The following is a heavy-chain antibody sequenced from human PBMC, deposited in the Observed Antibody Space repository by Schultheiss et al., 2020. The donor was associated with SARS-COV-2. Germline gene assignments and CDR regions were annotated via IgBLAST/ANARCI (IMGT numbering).Heavy chain of an antibody. Sequence: SDTLSLTCTVSGGSIRRSSYYWGWIRQPPGKGLEWVGSIYYSGNTYYNPSLKSRVTISVDTSKNDFSLRLSSVTAADTAVYYCARVDRAWFDPWGQGTLVTVSS. D-gene: IGHD3-22*01. J-gene: IGHJ5*02. CDR3: ARVDRAWFDP. CDR1: GGSIRRSSYY. V-gene: IGHV4-39*07. CDR2: IYYSGNT.